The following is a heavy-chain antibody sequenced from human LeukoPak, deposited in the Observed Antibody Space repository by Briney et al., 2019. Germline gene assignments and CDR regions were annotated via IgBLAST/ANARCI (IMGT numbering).Heavy chain of an antibody. D-gene: IGHD6-13*01. J-gene: IGHJ1*01. Sequence: SVKVSCKASGGTFSSYAISWVRQAPGQGLEWMGGIIPIFSTANYAQKFQGRVTITADESTSTAYMELSSLRSEDTAVYYCARWPEQGAEYFQHWGQGTLVTVSS. CDR2: IIPIFSTA. CDR3: ARWPEQGAEYFQH. CDR1: GGTFSSYA. V-gene: IGHV1-69*01.